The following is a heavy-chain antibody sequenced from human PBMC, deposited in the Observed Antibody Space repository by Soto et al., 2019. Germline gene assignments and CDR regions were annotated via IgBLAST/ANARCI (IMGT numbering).Heavy chain of an antibody. V-gene: IGHV4-39*01. CDR3: ARRAGYSYGSFDY. Sequence: QLQLQESGPGLVKPSETLSLTCTVSGGSISSSSYYWGWIRQPPGKGLEWIGSIYYSGSTYYNPSLKSRVTISVDTSKNQFSLKLSSVTAADTAVYYCARRAGYSYGSFDYWGQGTLVTVSS. D-gene: IGHD5-18*01. CDR2: IYYSGST. CDR1: GGSISSSSYY. J-gene: IGHJ4*02.